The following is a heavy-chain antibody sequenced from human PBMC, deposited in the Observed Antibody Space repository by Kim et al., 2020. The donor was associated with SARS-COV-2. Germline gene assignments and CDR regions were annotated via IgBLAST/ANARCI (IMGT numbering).Heavy chain of an antibody. CDR1: GGTFSSYA. CDR2: IIPIFGTA. Sequence: SVKVSCKASGGTFSSYAISWVRQAPGQGLEWMGGIIPIFGTANYAQKFQGRVTITADESTSTAYMELSSLRSEDTAVYYCARGQPLGFIVVVPAAIWDYYYYGMDVWGQGATFTASS. CDR3: ARGQPLGFIVVVPAAIWDYYYYGMDV. J-gene: IGHJ6*02. D-gene: IGHD2-2*02. V-gene: IGHV1-69*13.